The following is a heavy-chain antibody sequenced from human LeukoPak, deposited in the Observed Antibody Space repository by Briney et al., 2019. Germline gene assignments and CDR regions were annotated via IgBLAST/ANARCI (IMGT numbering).Heavy chain of an antibody. Sequence: SETLSLTCTVSGGSISSYYWSWIRQPAGKGLEWIGRIYTSGSTNYNPSLKSRVTMSVDTSKNQFSLKLSSVTAADTAVYYCAREARDASTMIVVVTTYYYYYMDVWGKGTMVTISS. V-gene: IGHV4-4*07. D-gene: IGHD3-22*01. CDR1: GGSISSYY. J-gene: IGHJ6*03. CDR3: AREARDASTMIVVVTTYYYYYMDV. CDR2: IYTSGST.